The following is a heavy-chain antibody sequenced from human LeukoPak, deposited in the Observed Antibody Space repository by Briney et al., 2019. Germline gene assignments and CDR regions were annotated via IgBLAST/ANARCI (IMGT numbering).Heavy chain of an antibody. CDR1: GFTFGNYA. CDR2: ISPSGGRT. Sequence: PGGSLRLSCAASGFTFGNYALNWVRQPPGKGLEWVSNISPSGGRTDYADSMKGRFTISRDNFKNMLYLQMNSLRAEDTALFYCATQFRYGSAAGPLDYWGQGTLVTVSS. CDR3: ATQFRYGSAAGPLDY. J-gene: IGHJ4*02. V-gene: IGHV3-23*01. D-gene: IGHD3-10*01.